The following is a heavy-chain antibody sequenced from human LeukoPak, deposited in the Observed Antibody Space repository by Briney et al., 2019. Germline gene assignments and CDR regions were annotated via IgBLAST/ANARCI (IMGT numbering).Heavy chain of an antibody. D-gene: IGHD3-9*01. CDR3: ARGTGTALRYFDWLHPFDY. CDR1: GDSVSSNSAA. J-gene: IGHJ4*02. CDR2: TYYRSKWYN. Sequence: SQTLSLTCAISGDSVSSNSAASNWIRQSPSRGLEWLGRTYYRSKWYNDYAVSVKSRITINPDTSNNQFSLQLNSVTPEDTAVYYCARGTGTALRYFDWLHPFDYWGQGTLVTVSS. V-gene: IGHV6-1*01.